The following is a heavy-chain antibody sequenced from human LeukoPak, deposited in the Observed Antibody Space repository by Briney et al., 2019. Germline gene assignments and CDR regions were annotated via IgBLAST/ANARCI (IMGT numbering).Heavy chain of an antibody. D-gene: IGHD3-22*01. V-gene: IGHV4-38-2*02. CDR2: INHSGST. CDR3: ARRYDSSGYYDLDY. Sequence: PSETLSLTCTVSGYSISSGYYWSWIRQPPGKGLEWIGEINHSGSTNYNPSLKSRVTISVDTSKNQFSLKLSSVTAADTAVYYCARRYDSSGYYDLDYWGQGTLVTVSS. J-gene: IGHJ4*02. CDR1: GYSISSGYY.